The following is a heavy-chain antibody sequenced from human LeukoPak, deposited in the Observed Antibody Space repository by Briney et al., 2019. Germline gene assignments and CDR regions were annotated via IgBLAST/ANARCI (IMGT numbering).Heavy chain of an antibody. CDR1: GGSISSYY. V-gene: IGHV4-59*01. J-gene: IGHJ3*02. CDR3: ARDPATYYDFWSGWQSLGAFDI. D-gene: IGHD3-3*01. CDR2: IYYSGST. Sequence: SETLSLTCTVSGGSISSYYWSWIRQPPGKGLEWIGYIYYSGSTNYNPSLKSRVTISVDTSKNQFSLKLSSVTAADTAVYYCARDPATYYDFWSGWQSLGAFDIWGQGTMVTVSS.